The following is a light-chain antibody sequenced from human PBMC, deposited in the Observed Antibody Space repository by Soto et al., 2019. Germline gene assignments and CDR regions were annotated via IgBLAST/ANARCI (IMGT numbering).Light chain of an antibody. CDR3: MQALESPPT. V-gene: IGKV2-28*01. J-gene: IGKJ4*01. CDR1: QSLLNRNGQNC. CDR2: MGF. Sequence: DIVITQSPLSLPVTPGEPASISCRSSQSLLNRNGQNCLDWYLQKPGQSPQLLIHMGFIRASGVPDRFSGSGSGTYFTLTISRVEAEDVGVYYCMQALESPPTFGGGTNVEIK.